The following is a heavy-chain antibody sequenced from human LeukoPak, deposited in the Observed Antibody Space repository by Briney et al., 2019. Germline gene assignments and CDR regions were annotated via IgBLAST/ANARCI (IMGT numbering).Heavy chain of an antibody. J-gene: IGHJ6*03. CDR2: IYHSGST. D-gene: IGHD4-17*01. V-gene: IGHV4-38-2*01. CDR3: ARLDYGDYPYYYYYMDV. Sequence: PSETLSLTCAVSGYSISSGYYWGWIRQPPGKGLEGIGSIYHSGSTYYNPSLKSRVTISVDTSKNQFPLKLSSVTAADTAVYYCARLDYGDYPYYYYYMDVWGKGTTVTVSS. CDR1: GYSISSGYY.